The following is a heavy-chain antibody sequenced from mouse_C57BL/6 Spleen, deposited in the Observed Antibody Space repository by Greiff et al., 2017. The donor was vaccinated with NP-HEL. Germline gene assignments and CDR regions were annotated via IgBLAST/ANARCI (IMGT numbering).Heavy chain of an antibody. Sequence: VQLQQPGAELVKPGASVKMSCKASGYTFTSYWITWVKQRPGQGLEWIGDIYPGSGSTNYNEKFKSKATLTVDTSSSTAYMQLSSLTSEDSAVYYCARGAYYDYEGFAYWGQGTLVTVSA. J-gene: IGHJ3*01. CDR1: GYTFTSYW. CDR3: ARGAYYDYEGFAY. V-gene: IGHV1-55*01. D-gene: IGHD2-4*01. CDR2: IYPGSGST.